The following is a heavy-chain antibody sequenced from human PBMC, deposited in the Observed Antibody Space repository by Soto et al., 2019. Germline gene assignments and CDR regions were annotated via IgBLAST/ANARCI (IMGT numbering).Heavy chain of an antibody. V-gene: IGHV1-69*13. CDR2: IIPIFGTA. CDR3: KYDPPISVVGSYYSNCMDV. D-gene: IGHD3-22*01. CDR1: GGTFSSYA. Sequence: SVKVSCKASGGTFSSYAISWVRQAPGQGLEWMGGIIPIFGTANYAQKFQGRVTITADESTSTAYMELSSLRSEDTAVYYCKYDPPISVVGSYYSNCMDVWGPATTRTVFS. J-gene: IGHJ6*02.